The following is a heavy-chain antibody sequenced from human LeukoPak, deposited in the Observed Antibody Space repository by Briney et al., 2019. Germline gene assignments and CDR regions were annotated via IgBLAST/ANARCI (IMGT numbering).Heavy chain of an antibody. V-gene: IGHV6-1*01. J-gene: IGHJ4*02. CDR3: ARMVGLVSDY. D-gene: IGHD3-10*01. CDR2: TYYRSKWYS. Sequence: SQTLSLTCAISGDSVSSNSAAWNWIRQSPSRGLEWLGRTYYRSKWYSHYAASVKSRITTNPDTSKNQFSLQLKSVTPEDTAVYYCARMVGLVSDYWGQGTLVTVSS. CDR1: GDSVSSNSAA.